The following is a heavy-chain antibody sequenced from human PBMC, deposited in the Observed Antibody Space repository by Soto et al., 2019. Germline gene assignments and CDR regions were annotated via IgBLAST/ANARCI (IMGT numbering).Heavy chain of an antibody. CDR2: IYYLGST. V-gene: IGHV4-59*01. CDR1: GGSMSEYF. D-gene: IGHD3-10*01. Sequence: XATLALTFTVSGGSMSEYFLSWVRQSPGNGLEWIGYIYYLGSTDYNPSLKSRVTMSVDTSKRQFSLKLSSVTAADTAIYYCARDGYDGSGSPYPAYWGPGIQVTVSS. J-gene: IGHJ4*02. CDR3: ARDGYDGSGSPYPAY.